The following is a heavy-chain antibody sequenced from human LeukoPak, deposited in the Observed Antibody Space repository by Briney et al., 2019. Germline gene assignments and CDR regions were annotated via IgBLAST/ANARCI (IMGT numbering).Heavy chain of an antibody. CDR2: IRYDGSYE. CDR3: TSRVVVPAAISDY. Sequence: GGSLRLSCAASGFTFSRYAMHWVRQAPGKGLEWVAHIRYDGSYEYYADPVKGRFTISRDNSKNTLYLQMNSLRAEDSAEYYCTSRVVVPAAISDYWGQGTLVTVSS. J-gene: IGHJ4*02. D-gene: IGHD2-2*01. CDR1: GFTFSRYA. V-gene: IGHV3-30*02.